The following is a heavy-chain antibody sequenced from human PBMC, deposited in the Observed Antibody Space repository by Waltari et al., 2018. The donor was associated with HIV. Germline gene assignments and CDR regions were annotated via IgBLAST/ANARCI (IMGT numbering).Heavy chain of an antibody. Sequence: QLLLQESGPGLVKPSEPLSLICAVSGYSIRSGFYWGWIRQPPGKGLEWIGSSQHGGGSYYNPSLQSRVTISVDTSKNQVSLKLRSVTAADTAAYYCARARGHSYGSDEGFDYWGQGTLVTVSS. D-gene: IGHD5-12*01. CDR1: GYSIRSGFY. J-gene: IGHJ4*02. CDR2: SQHGGGS. V-gene: IGHV4-38-2*01. CDR3: ARARGHSYGSDEGFDY.